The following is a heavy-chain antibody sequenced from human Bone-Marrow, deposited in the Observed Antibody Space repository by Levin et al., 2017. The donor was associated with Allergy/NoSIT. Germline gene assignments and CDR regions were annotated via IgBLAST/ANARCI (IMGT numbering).Heavy chain of an antibody. CDR1: GFSFNNYA. CDR2: ISANGKNT. J-gene: IGHJ4*02. D-gene: IGHD2-2*01. CDR3: AKDPSARNLVVVPAAVDY. V-gene: IGHV3-23*01. Sequence: GESLKISCAASGFSFNNYAMTWVRQAPGKGLEWVSVISANGKNTYYADSVQGRFTISRDDSKNTLYLQMNSLRVEDTAVYYCAKDPSARNLVVVPAAVDYWGQGTLVTVSS.